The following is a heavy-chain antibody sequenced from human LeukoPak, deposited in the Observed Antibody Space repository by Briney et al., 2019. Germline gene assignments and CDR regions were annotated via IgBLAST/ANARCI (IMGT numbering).Heavy chain of an antibody. J-gene: IGHJ4*02. CDR2: ISGSSSYI. Sequence: GGSLRLSCAASGFTFSSYEMNWVRQAPGKGLEWVSSISGSSSYIYYGDSVKGRFTISRDNAKNSLYLEMNSLRAEDTAVFYCARDRESYCSGGSCSNFDYWGQGTLVTVSS. V-gene: IGHV3-21*01. D-gene: IGHD2-15*01. CDR1: GFTFSSYE. CDR3: ARDRESYCSGGSCSNFDY.